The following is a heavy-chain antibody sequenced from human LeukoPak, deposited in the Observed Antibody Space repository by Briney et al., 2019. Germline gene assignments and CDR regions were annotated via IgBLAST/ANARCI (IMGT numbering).Heavy chain of an antibody. CDR2: INPSGGST. CDR3: ARVWNHNWYFDL. V-gene: IGHV1-46*01. J-gene: IGHJ2*01. D-gene: IGHD3-3*01. CDR1: GYTFSNYN. Sequence: GASVKLSCKASGYTFSNYNIHWLRQAPGQGLEWMGIINPSGGSTSYAQKFQGRVTMTRDMSTSTVYMELSSLRSEDTAVYYCARVWNHNWYFDLWGRGTLVTVSS.